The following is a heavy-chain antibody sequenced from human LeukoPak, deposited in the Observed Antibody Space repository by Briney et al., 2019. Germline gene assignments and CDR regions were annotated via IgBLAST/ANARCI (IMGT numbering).Heavy chain of an antibody. CDR3: ARVHFDWFRAFDY. Sequence: GRSLRLSCAASGFTFSSYAMHWVRQAPGKGLEWVAVISYDGSNKYYADSVKGRFTISRDNSKNTLYLQMNSLRAEDTAVYYCARVHFDWFRAFDYWGQGTLVTVSS. V-gene: IGHV3-30-3*01. D-gene: IGHD3-9*01. CDR2: ISYDGSNK. J-gene: IGHJ4*02. CDR1: GFTFSSYA.